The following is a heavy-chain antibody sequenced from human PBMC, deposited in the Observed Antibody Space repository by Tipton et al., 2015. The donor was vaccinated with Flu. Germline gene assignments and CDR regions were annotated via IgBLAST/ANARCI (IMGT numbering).Heavy chain of an antibody. D-gene: IGHD3-3*01. CDR1: GGSISSGDYY. CDR3: ARYTIFGVGNWFDP. CDR2: IYYSGST. J-gene: IGHJ5*02. Sequence: TLSLTCTVSGGSISSGDYYWSWIRQPPGKGLEWIGYIYYSGSTYYNPSLKSRVTISVDTSKNQFSLKLSSVTAADTAVYYCARYTIFGVGNWFDPWGQGTLVTASS. V-gene: IGHV4-30-4*01.